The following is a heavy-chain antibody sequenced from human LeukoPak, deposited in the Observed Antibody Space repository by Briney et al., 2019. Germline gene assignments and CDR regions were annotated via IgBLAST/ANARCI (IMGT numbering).Heavy chain of an antibody. V-gene: IGHV3-74*03. J-gene: IGHJ6*02. CDR3: AKDMGDYGSGSYNSYYGMDV. Sequence: GGSLSLSCAASGFTFNDYALHWVRQAPGKGLVWVSHISSDGSSATYADSVKGRFTISRDSAKNTLYLQMNSLRAEDTALYYCAKDMGDYGSGSYNSYYGMDVWGQGTTVTVSS. CDR1: GFTFNDYA. D-gene: IGHD3-10*01. CDR2: ISSDGSSA.